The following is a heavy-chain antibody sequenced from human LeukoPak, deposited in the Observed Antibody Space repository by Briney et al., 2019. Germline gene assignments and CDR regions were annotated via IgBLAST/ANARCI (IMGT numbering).Heavy chain of an antibody. J-gene: IGHJ4*02. CDR1: GFSLSTSGMR. CDR2: IDWDDDK. V-gene: IGHV2-70*04. D-gene: IGHD5-12*01. Sequence: ESGPTLVNPTQTLTLTCTFSGFSLSTSGMRVSWIRQPPGKALEWLARIDWDDDKFYSTSLKTRLTISKVTSKNQVVLTMTNMDPVDTATYYCARSASIVATMGLDYWGQGTLVTVSS. CDR3: ARSASIVATMGLDY.